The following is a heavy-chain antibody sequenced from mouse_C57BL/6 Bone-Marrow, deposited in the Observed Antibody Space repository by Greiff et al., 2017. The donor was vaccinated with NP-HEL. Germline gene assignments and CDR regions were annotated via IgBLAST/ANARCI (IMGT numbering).Heavy chain of an antibody. CDR3: ARGRWLRDN. CDR2: IYPRSGNT. J-gene: IGHJ2*01. Sequence: VQLQQSGAELARPGASVKLSCKASGYTFTSYGISWVKQRTGQGLEWIGEIYPRSGNTYYNEKFKGKATLTADKSSNTAYMEIRSLTSEDSAIEFCARGRWLRDNWGQGTTLTVSS. V-gene: IGHV1-81*01. D-gene: IGHD2-2*01. CDR1: GYTFTSYG.